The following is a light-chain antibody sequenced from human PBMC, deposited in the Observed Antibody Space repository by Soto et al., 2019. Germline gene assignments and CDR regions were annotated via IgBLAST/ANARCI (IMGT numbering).Light chain of an antibody. V-gene: IGLV2-8*01. J-gene: IGLJ2*01. CDR2: DVT. CDR3: ASYAGVNNLL. Sequence: QSALTQPPSASGSPGQSVTISCIGTSSDIGDYNFVSWYQHHPGKAPKLMIYDVTKRPSGVPDRFSGSKSGNTASLTVSGLQAEDEADYYCASYAGVNNLLFGGGTKLTVL. CDR1: SSDIGDYNF.